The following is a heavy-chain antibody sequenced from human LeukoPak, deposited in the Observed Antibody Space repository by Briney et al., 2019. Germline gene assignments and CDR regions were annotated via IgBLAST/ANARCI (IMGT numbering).Heavy chain of an antibody. J-gene: IGHJ4*02. V-gene: IGHV3-48*02. CDR2: ITGSGSPI. CDR3: VRDPEALDY. CDR1: GFTFGGSA. Sequence: PGGSLRLSCEASGFTFGGSAMHWVRQAPGKGLEWVSYITGSGSPIYYADSVKGRFTISRDNAKNSLYLQMNSLRDEDTAVYYCVRDPEALDYWGQGTLVTVSS.